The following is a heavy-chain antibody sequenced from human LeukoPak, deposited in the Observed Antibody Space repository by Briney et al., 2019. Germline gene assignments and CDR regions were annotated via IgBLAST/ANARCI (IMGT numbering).Heavy chain of an antibody. D-gene: IGHD5-24*01. Sequence: GGSLRLSCAASGFTFSDYYMSWIRQAPGKGLEWVSYISSSGSTIYYADSVKGRFTISRDNAKNSLYLQMNSLRAEDKAVYYCARNGNEDGYNYYYYYYGMDVWGQGTTVTVSS. V-gene: IGHV3-11*01. CDR3: ARNGNEDGYNYYYYYYGMDV. CDR1: GFTFSDYY. CDR2: ISSSGSTI. J-gene: IGHJ6*02.